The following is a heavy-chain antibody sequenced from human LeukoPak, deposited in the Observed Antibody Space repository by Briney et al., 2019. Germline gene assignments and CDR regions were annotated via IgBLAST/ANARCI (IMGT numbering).Heavy chain of an antibody. Sequence: PGGSLRLSCAASGFTFSSYGMHWVRQAPGKGQEWVAVISYDGSNKYYADSVKGRFTISRDNSKNTLYLQMNSLRAEDTAVYYCARSPCDGDCFLDSWGQGTLVTVSS. J-gene: IGHJ4*02. CDR1: GFTFSSYG. CDR3: ARSPCDGDCFLDS. V-gene: IGHV3-30*19. CDR2: ISYDGSNK. D-gene: IGHD2-21*02.